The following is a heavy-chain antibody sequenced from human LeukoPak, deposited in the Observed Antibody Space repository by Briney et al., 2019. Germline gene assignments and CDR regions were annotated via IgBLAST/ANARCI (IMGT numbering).Heavy chain of an antibody. J-gene: IGHJ4*02. CDR2: ISSSSSYI. D-gene: IGHD3-9*01. V-gene: IGHV3-21*01. CDR3: ARGKYLDMSYFDY. CDR1: GFAFRSHA. Sequence: PGGSLRLSCTASGFAFRSHAMNWVRQAPGKGLEWVSSISSSSSYIYYADSVKGRFTISRDNAKNSLYLQMNSLRAEDTAVYYCARGKYLDMSYFDYWGQGTLVTVSS.